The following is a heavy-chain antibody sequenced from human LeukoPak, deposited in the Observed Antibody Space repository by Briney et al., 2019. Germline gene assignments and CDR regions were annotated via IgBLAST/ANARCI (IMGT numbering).Heavy chain of an antibody. V-gene: IGHV3-74*01. CDR1: GLTFSSYW. Sequence: GGSLRLSCAASGLTFSSYWMHWVRQAPGKGLLWVSLINSDGNNRGYADSVKGRFTVSRDNAKNTLYLQMNSLRAEDTAVYYCARDVGHSISLWGQGTLVTVSS. J-gene: IGHJ4*02. CDR3: ARDVGHSISL. CDR2: INSDGNNR. D-gene: IGHD6-13*01.